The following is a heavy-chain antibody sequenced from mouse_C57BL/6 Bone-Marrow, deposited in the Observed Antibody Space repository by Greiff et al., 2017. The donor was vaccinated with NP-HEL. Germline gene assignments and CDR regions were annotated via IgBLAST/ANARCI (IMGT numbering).Heavy chain of an antibody. CDR3: ARGGNYWYYFDY. CDR2: FHPYNDDT. Sequence: QVQLQQSGAELVKPGASVKMSCKASGYTFTTYPIEWVKQNHGKSLEWIGNFHPYNDDTEYNEKFKNKATLTVEKSSSTVYVELSRLTSDDSSVYYWARGGNYWYYFDYWGQGTTLTVSS. V-gene: IGHV1-47*01. D-gene: IGHD2-1*01. J-gene: IGHJ2*01. CDR1: GYTFTTYP.